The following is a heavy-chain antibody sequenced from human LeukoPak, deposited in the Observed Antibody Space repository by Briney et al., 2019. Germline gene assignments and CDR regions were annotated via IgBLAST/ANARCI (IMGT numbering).Heavy chain of an antibody. V-gene: IGHV3-20*04. CDR3: ARVGDSSGYLEDGYFDY. CDR1: GFTFSSYS. J-gene: IGHJ4*02. CDR2: INWNGGST. Sequence: GGSLRPSCAASGFTFSSYSMSWVRQAPGKGLEWVSGINWNGGSTGYADSVKGRFTISRDNAKNSLYLQMNSLRAEDTALYYCARVGDSSGYLEDGYFDYWGQGTLVTVSS. D-gene: IGHD3-22*01.